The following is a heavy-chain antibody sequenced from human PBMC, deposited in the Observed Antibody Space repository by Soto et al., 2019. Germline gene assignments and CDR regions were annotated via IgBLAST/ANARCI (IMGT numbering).Heavy chain of an antibody. CDR3: ARGLGVDVVVPDF. D-gene: IGHD2-2*01. J-gene: IGHJ4*02. V-gene: IGHV1-8*01. CDR2: MNPNNGNT. CDR1: GYTFTSYN. Sequence: GASVKVSCKASGYTFTSYNINWVRQATGQGLEWMGWMNPNNGNTGFAQKFQGRVTLTGNTSISTAYMELSSLRSEDTAVYYCARGLGVDVVVPDFWGQGTLVTVSS.